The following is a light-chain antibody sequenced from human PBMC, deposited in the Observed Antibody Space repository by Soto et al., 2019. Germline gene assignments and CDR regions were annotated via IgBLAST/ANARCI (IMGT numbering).Light chain of an antibody. CDR2: STS. CDR1: TGAVTSGYY. CDR3: LLYYGGQLGV. V-gene: IGLV7-43*01. J-gene: IGLJ2*01. Sequence: QAVVPQEPSLTVSPGGTVTLTCASSTGAVTSGYYPNWCQQKPGQAPRALIYSTSNKYSWTPARFSGSLHGGKAALTLSGVQPDDEAEYYCLLYYGGQLGVFGRGTKLTVL.